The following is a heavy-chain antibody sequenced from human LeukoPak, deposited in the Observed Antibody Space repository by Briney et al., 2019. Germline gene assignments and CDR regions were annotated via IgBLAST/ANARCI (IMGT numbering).Heavy chain of an antibody. CDR3: ARDRGGIFDY. D-gene: IGHD1-26*01. CDR1: GFTFSSYR. Sequence: GASLRLSCEASGFTFSSYRMNWVRQAPGKGLEWVYYISSSSTYIYYADSVKGQFTITTDSAKNSLYLQMSSLRAEDTAVYYCARDRGGIFDYWGQGTLVTV. V-gene: IGHV3-21*01. CDR2: ISSSSTYI. J-gene: IGHJ4*02.